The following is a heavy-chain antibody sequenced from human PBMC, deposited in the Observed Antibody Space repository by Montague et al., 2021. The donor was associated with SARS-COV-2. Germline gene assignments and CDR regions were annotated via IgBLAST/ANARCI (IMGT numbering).Heavy chain of an antibody. CDR1: GVSITSTNW. CDR2: ISYGGIA. CDR3: AGKVLTVPADY. Sequence: SETLSLTCAVSGVSITSTNWWSLVRQPPGKGLGWIGEISYGGIATYNPSLKSRATISMDRSRNLFSLKLSSVIAADTAIYYCAGKVLTVPADYWGQGTLVTV. J-gene: IGHJ4*02. V-gene: IGHV4-4*02. D-gene: IGHD4-11*01.